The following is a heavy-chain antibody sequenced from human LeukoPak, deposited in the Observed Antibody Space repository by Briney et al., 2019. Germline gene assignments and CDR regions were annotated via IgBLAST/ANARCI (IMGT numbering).Heavy chain of an antibody. J-gene: IGHJ4*02. CDR3: TRAVKRRREPNYFDY. CDR1: GFTFGDYA. V-gene: IGHV3-49*03. Sequence: GGSLRLSCTASGFTFGDYAMSWFRQAPGKGLEWVGFIRSKAYGGTTEYAASVKGRFTISRDDSKSIAYLQMNSLKTEDTAVYYCTRAVKRRREPNYFDYWGQGTLVTVSS. CDR2: IRSKAYGGTT. D-gene: IGHD1-26*01.